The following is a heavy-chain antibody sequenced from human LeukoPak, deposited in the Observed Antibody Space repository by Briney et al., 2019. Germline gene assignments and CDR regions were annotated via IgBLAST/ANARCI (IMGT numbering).Heavy chain of an antibody. CDR1: GGSVSSGSYY. V-gene: IGHV4-61*01. J-gene: IGHJ4*02. D-gene: IGHD3-22*01. CDR3: ARADSSGYYLDY. CDR2: IYYSGST. Sequence: PSETLSLTCTVSGGSVSSGSYYWSWIRQPPGKGLEWIGYIYYSGSTNYNPSLKSRVTISVDTSENQFSLKLSSVTAADTAVYYCARADSSGYYLDYWGQGTLVTVSS.